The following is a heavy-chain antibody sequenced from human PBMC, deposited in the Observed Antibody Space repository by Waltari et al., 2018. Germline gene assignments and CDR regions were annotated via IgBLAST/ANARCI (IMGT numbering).Heavy chain of an antibody. V-gene: IGHV1-69*15. D-gene: IGHD3-22*01. CDR1: GGTFSSYA. CDR2: IIPIFGTA. CDR3: ARDRGNYYDSSGYYYSGWFDP. J-gene: IGHJ5*02. Sequence: QVQLVQSGAEVKKPGSSVKVSCKASGGTFSSYAISWVRQAPGQGLEWMGRIIPIFGTANYAQKFQGRVTITADESTSTAYMELSSLGSEDTAVYYCARDRGNYYDSSGYYYSGWFDPWGQGTLVTVSS.